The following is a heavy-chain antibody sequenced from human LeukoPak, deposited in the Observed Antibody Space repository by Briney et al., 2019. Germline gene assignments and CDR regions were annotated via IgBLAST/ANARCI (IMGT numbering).Heavy chain of an antibody. Sequence: SVKVSCKASGYTFNDYYIHWVRQAPGQGLEWMGWINPDSGGTNYAQKFQGRVTMTRDTSISTVYMELSRLTYDDTAVFYCTREARAGNWFDPWGQGTPVTVSS. CDR2: INPDSGGT. CDR3: TREARAGNWFDP. J-gene: IGHJ5*02. V-gene: IGHV1-2*02. CDR1: GYTFNDYY. D-gene: IGHD5-12*01.